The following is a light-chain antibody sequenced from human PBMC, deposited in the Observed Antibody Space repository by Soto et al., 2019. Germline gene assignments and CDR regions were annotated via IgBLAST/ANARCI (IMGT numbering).Light chain of an antibody. CDR1: QTVRNNY. CDR2: DSS. CDR3: QQYGSSPTT. J-gene: IGKJ1*01. V-gene: IGKV3-20*01. Sequence: ECGLTPSPGTLSWSPGERATLSCRASQTVRNNYLAWYQQKPGQAPRLLIYDSSSRDTGIPDRFSGSGSGTDFTLTISRLEPEDSAVYHCQQYGSSPTTFGQGTKVDIK.